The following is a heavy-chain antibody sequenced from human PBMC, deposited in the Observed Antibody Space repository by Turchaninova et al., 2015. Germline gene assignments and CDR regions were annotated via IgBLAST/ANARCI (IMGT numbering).Heavy chain of an antibody. CDR3: ARGGGSHSLTGSFDY. D-gene: IGHD3-9*01. V-gene: IGHV4-34*01. J-gene: IGHJ4*02. CDR1: GGSFSGYY. CDR2: INPSGST. Sequence: QVQLQQWGAGLLKPSETLSLTCAGYGGSFSGYYWSWIRQPPGRGLGWIGEINPSGSTNYNPSLKGRITIEVDTSRNQFSLELSSVTAADTAVYYCARGGGSHSLTGSFDYWGQGTLVTVSS.